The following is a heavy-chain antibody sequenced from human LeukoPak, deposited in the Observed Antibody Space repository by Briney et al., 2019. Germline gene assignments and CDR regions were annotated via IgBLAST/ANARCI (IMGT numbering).Heavy chain of an antibody. CDR2: INANSGTT. CDR3: AKPISGGLAVTADWFDP. Sequence: GGSLRLSCAASGFAFSFYAMSWLRQPPGKGLEWVSTINANSGTTSYAASVRGRFTISRDNSKNTLYLQVNSLSADDTAVYYCAKPISGGLAVTADWFDPWGQGTLVVVSS. J-gene: IGHJ5*01. D-gene: IGHD6-19*01. V-gene: IGHV3-23*01. CDR1: GFAFSFYA.